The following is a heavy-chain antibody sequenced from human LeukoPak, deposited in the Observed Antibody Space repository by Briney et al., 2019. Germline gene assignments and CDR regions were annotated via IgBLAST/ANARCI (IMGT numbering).Heavy chain of an antibody. D-gene: IGHD2-15*01. J-gene: IGHJ4*02. Sequence: SETLSLTCTVSGGSISSGDYYWSWIRQPPGKGLEWIGYIYYSGGTYYNPSLKSRVTISVDTSKNQFSLKLSSVTAADTAVYYCARIFRLGYCSGGSCPYYFDYWGQGTLVTVSS. V-gene: IGHV4-30-4*08. CDR1: GGSISSGDYY. CDR3: ARIFRLGYCSGGSCPYYFDY. CDR2: IYYSGGT.